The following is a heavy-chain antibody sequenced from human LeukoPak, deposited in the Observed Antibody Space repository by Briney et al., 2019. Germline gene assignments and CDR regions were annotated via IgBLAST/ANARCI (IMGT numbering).Heavy chain of an antibody. CDR1: GYTFTGYY. J-gene: IGHJ4*02. D-gene: IGHD5-18*01. CDR3: ARGGYSSGPGIVTY. CDR2: INPNGGGT. V-gene: IGHV1-2*02. Sequence: ASVKVSCKASGYTFTGYYIQWVRQAPGQGLEWMGWINPNGGGTNYAQKFQGRVTMTRYTSITTAYMELSRLRSDDTAVYYCARGGYSSGPGIVTYWGQGTLVTVSS.